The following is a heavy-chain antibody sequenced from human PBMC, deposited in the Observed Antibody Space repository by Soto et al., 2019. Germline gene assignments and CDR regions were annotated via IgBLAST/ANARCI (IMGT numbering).Heavy chain of an antibody. Sequence: PSETLSLTCTVSGGSISSGGYYWSWIRQHPGKGLEWIGYIYYSGSTNYNPSLESRVTISIDASKNQFSLKMKSVTAADTAVYYCVRDYLLTGFDPWGQGALVTVSS. J-gene: IGHJ5*02. CDR1: GGSISSGGYY. CDR2: IYYSGST. D-gene: IGHD3-9*01. V-gene: IGHV4-61*08. CDR3: VRDYLLTGFDP.